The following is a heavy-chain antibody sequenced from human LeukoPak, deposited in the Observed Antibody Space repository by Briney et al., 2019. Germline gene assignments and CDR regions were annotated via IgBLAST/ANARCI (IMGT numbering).Heavy chain of an antibody. J-gene: IGHJ5*02. V-gene: IGHV1-18*01. CDR2: MSAYNGNR. D-gene: IGHD6-13*01. Sequence: ASVKVSCKASGYTFTSYDINWVRQAPGQGLEWMGWMSAYNGNRNYAQKFQGRVTMTTDTSTSTAYMELRSLRSDDTAVYYCARDEQQLGNWFDPWGQGTLVTVSS. CDR1: GYTFTSYD. CDR3: ARDEQQLGNWFDP.